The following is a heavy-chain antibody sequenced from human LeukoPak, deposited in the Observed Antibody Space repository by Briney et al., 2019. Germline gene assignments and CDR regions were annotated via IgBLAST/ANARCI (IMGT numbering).Heavy chain of an antibody. CDR3: AELGITMIGGV. V-gene: IGHV3-13*01. CDR2: IGTTGDT. Sequence: GGSLRLSCAASGFTFTTYDMHWVRQATGKGLEWVSAIGTTGDTYYPGSVKGRFTISRENAKNSLYLQMNSLRAEDTAVYYCAELGITMIGGVWGKGTTVTISS. CDR1: GFTFTTYD. J-gene: IGHJ6*04. D-gene: IGHD3-10*02.